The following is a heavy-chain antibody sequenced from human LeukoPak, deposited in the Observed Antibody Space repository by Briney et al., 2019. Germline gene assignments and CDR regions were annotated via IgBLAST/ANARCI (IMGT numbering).Heavy chain of an antibody. J-gene: IGHJ4*02. V-gene: IGHV4-61*02. D-gene: IGHD2-15*01. Sequence: PSQTLSLTCPVSGGSISSGSYYWSWIRQPAGKGLEWIGRIYTSGSTNYNPSLKSRVTISVDTSKNQFSLKLSSVTAADTAVYYCARFDGHGGHGYWGQGTLVTVSS. CDR3: ARFDGHGGHGY. CDR2: IYTSGST. CDR1: GGSISSGSYY.